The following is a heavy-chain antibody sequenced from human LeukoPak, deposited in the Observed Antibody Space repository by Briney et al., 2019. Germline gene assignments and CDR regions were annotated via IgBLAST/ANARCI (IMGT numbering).Heavy chain of an antibody. CDR3: GRLSPSVGTPNWFDP. D-gene: IGHD6-13*01. Sequence: ASVTVSCKASGGTFSSYAISWVRQAPGQGLEWMGGIIPIFGTANYAQKFQGRVTMTTDESTSTAYMELISLRSEDTAVYYCGRLSPSVGTPNWFDPWGQGTLATVSS. CDR1: GGTFSSYA. J-gene: IGHJ5*02. V-gene: IGHV1-69*05. CDR2: IIPIFGTA.